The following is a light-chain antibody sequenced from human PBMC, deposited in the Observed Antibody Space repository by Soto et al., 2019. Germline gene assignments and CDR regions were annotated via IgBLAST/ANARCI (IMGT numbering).Light chain of an antibody. V-gene: IGKV3-20*01. CDR3: QHYNTYPWT. J-gene: IGKJ1*01. CDR1: QSVGNNY. Sequence: EIVLTHSPDTLSLSPGERATLSCRASQSVGNNYLAWYQQRPGQAPRLVIYGASNRATGIPDRFSAWGSGTDFTLTISSLQPGDFATYYCQHYNTYPWTFGQGTKVDIK. CDR2: GAS.